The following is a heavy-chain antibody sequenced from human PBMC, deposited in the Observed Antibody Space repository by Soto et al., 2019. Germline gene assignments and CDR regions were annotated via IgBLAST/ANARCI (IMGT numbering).Heavy chain of an antibody. CDR3: ARLVTYYDILTGYYSANPIFDY. J-gene: IGHJ4*02. V-gene: IGHV1-69*02. Sequence: GASVKVSCKASGGTFSSYTISWVRQAPGQGLEWMRRIIPILGIANYAQKFQGRVTITADKSTSTAYMELSSLRSEDTAVYYCARLVTYYDILTGYYSANPIFDYWGQGTLVTVSS. CDR1: GGTFSSYT. CDR2: IIPILGIA. D-gene: IGHD3-9*01.